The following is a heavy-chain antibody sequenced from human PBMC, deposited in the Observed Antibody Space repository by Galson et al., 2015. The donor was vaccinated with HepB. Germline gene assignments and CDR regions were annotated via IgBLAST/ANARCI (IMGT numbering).Heavy chain of an antibody. V-gene: IGHV3-23*01. Sequence: SGFTFSNYAMSWVRQAPGKGLEWVSAISGSGDSTYHADSVKGRFTISRDNSKNTLYLQMNSLRGEDTAVYYCAKEKYSSSWYNAWFDPWGQGTLVTVSS. CDR3: AKEKYSSSWYNAWFDP. J-gene: IGHJ5*02. D-gene: IGHD6-13*01. CDR2: ISGSGDST. CDR1: GFTFSNYA.